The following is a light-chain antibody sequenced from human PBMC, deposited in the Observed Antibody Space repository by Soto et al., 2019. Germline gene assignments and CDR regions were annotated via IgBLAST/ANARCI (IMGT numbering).Light chain of an antibody. CDR3: CSYAGSSTFV. CDR1: SSDVGSYNL. J-gene: IGLJ1*01. CDR2: EGS. V-gene: IGLV2-23*01. Sequence: QSVLTQPASVSGSPGQSITISCTGTSSDVGSYNLVSWYQQHPGKAPKILIYEGSKRPSGVSNRFSGSKSANTASLTIAGVQAEDEADYYCCSYAGSSTFVFGTGTKLTFL.